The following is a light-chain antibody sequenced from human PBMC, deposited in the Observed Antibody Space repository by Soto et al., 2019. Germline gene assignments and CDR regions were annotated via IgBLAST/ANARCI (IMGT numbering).Light chain of an antibody. CDR3: QQLNIFPPLFT. CDR1: QGIRSY. Sequence: DIQLTQSPSFLSASVGDRVTITCRASQGIRSYLAWYQQRPGKAPELLIYGASTLRTGVASRFSGSGSGTEFTLTISSLQPVDFATYFCQQLNIFPPLFTFGPGTKVDIK. CDR2: GAS. J-gene: IGKJ3*01. V-gene: IGKV1-9*01.